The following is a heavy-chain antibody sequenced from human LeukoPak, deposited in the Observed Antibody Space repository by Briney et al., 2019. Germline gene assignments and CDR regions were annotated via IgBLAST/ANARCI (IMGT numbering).Heavy chain of an antibody. Sequence: PGGSLRLSCAASGFTFDDYAMHWVRQAPGKGLEWVSLISGDGGSTYYADSVKGRFTISRDNAKNSLYLQMNSLRAEDTAVYYCARVGRSVTPGYWGQGTLVTVSS. J-gene: IGHJ4*02. CDR3: ARVGRSVTPGY. CDR2: ISGDGGST. V-gene: IGHV3-43*02. CDR1: GFTFDDYA. D-gene: IGHD1-26*01.